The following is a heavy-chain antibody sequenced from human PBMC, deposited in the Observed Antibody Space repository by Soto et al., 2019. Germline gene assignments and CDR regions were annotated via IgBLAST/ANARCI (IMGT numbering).Heavy chain of an antibody. V-gene: IGHV3-23*01. CDR1: GSTFSRHA. Sequence: GGSLRLSCVGSGSTFSRHAMTWVRQAPGKGLEWVSTLGRIGTFYADSVKGRFTISRDDSKNTVNLQMNGLRVEDSAIYYCARDLTTHDYWGQGTVVTVSS. J-gene: IGHJ4*02. CDR2: LGRIGT. CDR3: ARDLTTHDY.